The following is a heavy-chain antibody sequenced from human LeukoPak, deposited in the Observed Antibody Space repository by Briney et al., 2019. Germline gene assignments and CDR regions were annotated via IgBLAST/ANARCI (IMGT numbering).Heavy chain of an antibody. CDR1: GFTFSNYA. Sequence: GGSLRLSCAASGFTFSNYAMNWVRQAPGKGVEWVSVISDLGASTYYADSVKGRFTISRDNSKNTLYLQMNSLRAEDTAVYYCAKPRTIAVPGRSGFDSWGQGTLVTVSS. J-gene: IGHJ4*02. CDR2: ISDLGAST. V-gene: IGHV3-23*01. D-gene: IGHD6-13*01. CDR3: AKPRTIAVPGRSGFDS.